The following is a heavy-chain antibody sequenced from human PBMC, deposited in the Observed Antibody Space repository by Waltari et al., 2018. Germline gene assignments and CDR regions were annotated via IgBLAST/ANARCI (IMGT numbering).Heavy chain of an antibody. D-gene: IGHD6-19*01. V-gene: IGHV3-48*04. CDR2: ISSSSSTI. J-gene: IGHJ6*03. CDR3: VSIEAVADDDYYYMDV. Sequence: EVQLVESGGGLVQPGGSLRLSCAASGFTFSSYSMNWVRQAPGKGLEWVSYISSSSSTIYYADSVKGRFTISRDNAKNSLYLQMNSLRAEDTAVYYCVSIEAVADDDYYYMDVWGKGTTVTVSS. CDR1: GFTFSSYS.